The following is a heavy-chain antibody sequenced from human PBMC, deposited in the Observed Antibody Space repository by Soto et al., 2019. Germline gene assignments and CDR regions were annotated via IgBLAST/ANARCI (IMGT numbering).Heavy chain of an antibody. J-gene: IGHJ4*02. Sequence: GASVKVSCKASGYTFTSYGISWVRQAPGQGLEWMGWISAYNGNTNYAQKLQGRVTMTTDTSTSTAYMELRSLRSDDTAVYYCARDAVLRGYSYGPPFDYWGQGTLVTV. CDR1: GYTFTSYG. CDR3: ARDAVLRGYSYGPPFDY. D-gene: IGHD5-18*01. CDR2: ISAYNGNT. V-gene: IGHV1-18*01.